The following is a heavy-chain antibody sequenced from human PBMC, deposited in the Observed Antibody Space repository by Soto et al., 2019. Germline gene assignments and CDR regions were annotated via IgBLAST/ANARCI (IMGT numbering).Heavy chain of an antibody. CDR2: INAGNGYT. CDR1: GYTFTSYA. D-gene: IGHD2-2*02. V-gene: IGHV1-3*05. Sequence: QVQLVQSGAEEKKPGASVRVSCKASGYTFTSYAIHWVRQAPGQRLEWMGWINAGNGYTEYSRNFQGRVTITRDTSESTGNMERRSLRSEDTAVYYCARGGGVGMSISCYNRGFEPWGQGTLVTVSS. CDR3: ARGGGVGMSISCYNRGFEP. J-gene: IGHJ5*02.